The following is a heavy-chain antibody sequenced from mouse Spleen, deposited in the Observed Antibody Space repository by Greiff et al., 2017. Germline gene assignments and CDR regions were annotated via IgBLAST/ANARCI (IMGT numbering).Heavy chain of an antibody. CDR1: GFTFSDYY. J-gene: IGHJ4*01. CDR3: ATSSRDYAMDY. V-gene: IGHV5-4*02. Sequence: EVKLVESGGGLVKPGGSLKLSCAASGFTFSDYYMYWVRQTPEKRLEWVATISDGGSYTYYPDSVKGRFTISRDNAKNNLYLQMSSLKSEDTAMYYCATSSRDYAMDYWGQGTSVTVSS. CDR2: ISDGGSYT. D-gene: IGHD1-1*01.